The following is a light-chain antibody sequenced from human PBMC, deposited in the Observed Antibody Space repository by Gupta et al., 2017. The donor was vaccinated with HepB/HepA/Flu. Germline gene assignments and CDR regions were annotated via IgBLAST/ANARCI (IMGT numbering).Light chain of an antibody. CDR1: NSNIGSDT. CDR2: SNN. CDR3: AAWEDSLNGWV. J-gene: IGLJ3*02. Sequence: QSVLTQPPSASGTPGQRVPLSCSGSNSNIGSDTVNWYQQLPGTAPKLVIYSNNQRRSGVPDRFSGSKSGTSASLAISGLQSEDEADYYCAAWEDSLNGWVFGGGTKLTVL. V-gene: IGLV1-44*01.